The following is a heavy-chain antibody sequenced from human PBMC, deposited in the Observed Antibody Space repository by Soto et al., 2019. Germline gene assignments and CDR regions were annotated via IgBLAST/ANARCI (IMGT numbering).Heavy chain of an antibody. V-gene: IGHV3-30-3*01. D-gene: IGHD3-22*01. CDR1: GFSFSTST. CDR2: VSDYGSNA. J-gene: IGHJ4*02. CDR3: AGVRPGDNGYPFFDY. Sequence: QVQLVESGGGVVQPGRSLRLSCAASGFSFSTSTMHWVRLTAGKGLEWVALVSDYGSNADYADSVQGRFTIPRDNSKNSLFLQMDSLRPEDTAIYYCAGVRPGDNGYPFFDYWGQGTLVTVSS.